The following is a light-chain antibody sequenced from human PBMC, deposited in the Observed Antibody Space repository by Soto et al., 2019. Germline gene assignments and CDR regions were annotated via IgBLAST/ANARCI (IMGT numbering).Light chain of an antibody. Sequence: QSALTQPPSASGSPGQSVTISCTGTSSDVGGYNYVSWYQQHPGKAPKLMIYEVSKRPSGVPDRFSGSKSGNTASLTVSGPQAEAEDDYYCSSYAGSNNVFGTGTKLTVL. CDR1: SSDVGGYNY. V-gene: IGLV2-8*01. J-gene: IGLJ1*01. CDR2: EVS. CDR3: SSYAGSNNV.